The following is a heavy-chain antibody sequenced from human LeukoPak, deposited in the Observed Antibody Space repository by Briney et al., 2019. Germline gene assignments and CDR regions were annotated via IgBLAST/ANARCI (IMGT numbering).Heavy chain of an antibody. CDR3: ARQHSSGYYSPHYYYGMDV. CDR2: IIPILGIA. CDR1: GGTFSSYA. J-gene: IGHJ6*02. V-gene: IGHV1-69*04. D-gene: IGHD3-22*01. Sequence: ASVKVSCKASGGTFSSYAISWVRQAPGHGLEWMGRIIPILGIANYAQKFQGRVTITADKSTYTAYMELSSLRSEDTAVYYCARQHSSGYYSPHYYYGMDVWGQGTTVTVSS.